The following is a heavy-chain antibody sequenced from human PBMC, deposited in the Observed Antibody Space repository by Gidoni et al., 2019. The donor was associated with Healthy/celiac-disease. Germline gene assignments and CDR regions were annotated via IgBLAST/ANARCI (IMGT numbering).Heavy chain of an antibody. CDR1: GFTSSNAW. Sequence: EVQLVESGGGLVKPGGSLRLSCAASGFTSSNAWMSWVRQAPGKGLEWVGRIKSKTDGGTTDYAAPVKGRFTISRDDSKNTLYLQMNSLKTEDTAVYYCTTDGCTSCRGSYYYYYMDVWGKGTTVTVSS. D-gene: IGHD2-2*01. CDR2: IKSKTDGGTT. CDR3: TTDGCTSCRGSYYYYYMDV. J-gene: IGHJ6*03. V-gene: IGHV3-15*01.